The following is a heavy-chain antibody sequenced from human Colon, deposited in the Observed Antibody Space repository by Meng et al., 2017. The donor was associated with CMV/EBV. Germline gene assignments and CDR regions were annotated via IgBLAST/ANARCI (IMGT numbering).Heavy chain of an antibody. CDR3: ASHSGA. J-gene: IGHJ5*02. V-gene: IGHV3-74*01. D-gene: IGHD1-26*01. Sequence: GESLKISCAASGFTFSSYVMHWVRQAPGKGLVWVSRISHDGTVTTYADSVKGRFTISRDNAQNTLYLQMNSLRAEDTAVYYCASHSGAWGRGTLVTVSS. CDR1: GFTFSSYV. CDR2: ISHDGTVT.